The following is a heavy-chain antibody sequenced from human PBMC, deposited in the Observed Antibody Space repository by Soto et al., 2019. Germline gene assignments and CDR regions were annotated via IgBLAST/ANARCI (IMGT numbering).Heavy chain of an antibody. Sequence: GGSLRLSCAASGFTFSSCTMHWVRQAPGKGLEWVALISYDGSNKYYADSVKGRFTISRDNSKSTLYLQMNSLRAEDTAVYYCARDKRDLRFSEWSYYFDYWGQGTLVTVSS. D-gene: IGHD3-3*01. CDR2: ISYDGSNK. V-gene: IGHV3-30-3*01. J-gene: IGHJ4*02. CDR3: ARDKRDLRFSEWSYYFDY. CDR1: GFTFSSCT.